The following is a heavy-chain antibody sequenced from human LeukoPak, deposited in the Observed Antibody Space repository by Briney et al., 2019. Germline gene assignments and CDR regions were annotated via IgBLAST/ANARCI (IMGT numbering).Heavy chain of an antibody. Sequence: GGSLRLSCAASGFTFRTYSMNWVRQAPGKGLEWVSSISSSSSYIYYADSVKGRFTISRDNAKNSLYLQMNSLRAEGTAVYYCARDGSGMVRGVVYYYYMDVWGKGTTVTISS. CDR2: ISSSSSYI. D-gene: IGHD3-10*01. CDR3: ARDGSGMVRGVVYYYYMDV. V-gene: IGHV3-21*01. CDR1: GFTFRTYS. J-gene: IGHJ6*03.